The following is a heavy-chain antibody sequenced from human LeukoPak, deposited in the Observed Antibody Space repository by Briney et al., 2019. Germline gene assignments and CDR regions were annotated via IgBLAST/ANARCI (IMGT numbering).Heavy chain of an antibody. V-gene: IGHV3-23*01. D-gene: IGHD1-26*01. CDR2: ISGSGDST. CDR3: AKAPVGNPVGARVDY. CDR1: GLIFSSYA. J-gene: IGHJ4*02. Sequence: PGGSLRLSCAASGLIFSSYAMSWVRQAPGKGLEWVSGISGSGDSTYYADSVKGRFTISRDNSKNTLYLQMNSLRAEDTAVYYCAKAPVGNPVGARVDYWGQGTLVTVSS.